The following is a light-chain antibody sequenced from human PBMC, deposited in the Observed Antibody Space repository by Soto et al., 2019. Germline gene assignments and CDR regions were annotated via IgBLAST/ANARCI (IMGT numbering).Light chain of an antibody. J-gene: IGLJ1*01. CDR3: SSYTSSSPLG. Sequence: LTQPASVSGSPGQSITISCTGTSSDVGGYNYVSWYQQHPGKAPKLMIYDVSNRPSGVSNRFSGSKSGNTASLTISGLQAEDKADYYCSSYTSSSPLGFGTGTKVTVL. CDR1: SSDVGGYNY. CDR2: DVS. V-gene: IGLV2-14*01.